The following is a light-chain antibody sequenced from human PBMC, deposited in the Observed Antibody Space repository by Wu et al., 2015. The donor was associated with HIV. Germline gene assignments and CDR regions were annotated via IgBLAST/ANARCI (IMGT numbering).Light chain of an antibody. CDR2: GAS. CDR3: QQNISSPIS. Sequence: EIVLTQSPATLSLSPGDRATLSCRATESIRHLAWYQQKPGQAPRLLIYGASTRTDGIPDRFSASVSGADFTLMISRLEPEDFAVYYCQQNISSPISFGQGTRLEIK. V-gene: IGKV3-20*01. CDR1: ESIRH. J-gene: IGKJ5*01.